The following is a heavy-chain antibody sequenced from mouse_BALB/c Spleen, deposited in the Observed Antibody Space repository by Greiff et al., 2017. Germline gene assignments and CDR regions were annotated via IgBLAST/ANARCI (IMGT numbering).Heavy chain of an antibody. V-gene: IGHV14-4*02. CDR1: GFNIKDYY. D-gene: IGHD2-10*02. Sequence: EVKLVESGAELVRSGASVKLSCTASGFNIKDYYMHWVKQRPEQGLEWIGWIDPENGDTEYAPKFQGKATMTADTSSNTAYLQLSSLTSEDTAVYYCARSKYGNLFAYWGQGTLVTVSA. CDR2: IDPENGDT. CDR3: ARSKYGNLFAY. J-gene: IGHJ3*01.